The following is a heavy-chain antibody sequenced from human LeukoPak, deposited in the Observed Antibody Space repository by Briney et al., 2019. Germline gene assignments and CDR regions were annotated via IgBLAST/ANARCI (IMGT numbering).Heavy chain of an antibody. CDR3: AKECDYGNTSHMPCY. CDR1: ALPPSNYA. D-gene: IGHD4-17*01. V-gene: IGHV3-23*01. J-gene: IGHJ4*02. Sequence: PGGSLRLSCAASALPPSNYAMSWVRQAPAKGLEGVSSISDGGWTAYTDSVKGRFFISRETATNTLYLEMNSLRVEDTAVYYCAKECDYGNTSHMPCYWGQGTLVTVSS. CDR2: ISDGGWTA.